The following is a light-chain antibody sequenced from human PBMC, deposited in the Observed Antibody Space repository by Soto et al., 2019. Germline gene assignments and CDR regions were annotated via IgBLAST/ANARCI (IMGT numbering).Light chain of an antibody. J-gene: IGKJ5*01. Sequence: EIVLTQSPGTLSLSPGESATLSCRASQSVYSKYLAWYQQKPGQAPRLLIYGASSRASGIPDRFSGSGSGTDFTLTISRLEPEDFAVYYCQHHGGSPITFGQGTPLEIK. CDR1: QSVYSKY. CDR3: QHHGGSPIT. V-gene: IGKV3-20*01. CDR2: GAS.